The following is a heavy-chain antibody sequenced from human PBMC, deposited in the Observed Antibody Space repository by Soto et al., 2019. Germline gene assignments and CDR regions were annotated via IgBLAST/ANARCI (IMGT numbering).Heavy chain of an antibody. V-gene: IGHV3-48*04. D-gene: IGHD2-2*01. CDR1: GFTFSSYS. CDR3: ARDFAWAMDY. J-gene: IGHJ4*02. Sequence: EVQLVESGGGLVQPGGSLRLSCVASGFTFSSYSMNRVRQVPGKGLEWVSYISSNSRFIHYADSVKARFTISRDNAKSSLYLQMNSLRGEGAAVYYCARDFAWAMDYWGQGTLLTVSP. CDR2: ISSNSRFI.